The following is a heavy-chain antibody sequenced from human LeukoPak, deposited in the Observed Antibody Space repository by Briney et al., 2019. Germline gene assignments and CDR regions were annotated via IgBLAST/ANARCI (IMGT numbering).Heavy chain of an antibody. CDR1: GFTFSSYA. J-gene: IGHJ4*02. CDR3: ARDRMADLYYFDY. D-gene: IGHD2-8*01. V-gene: IGHV3-33*08. CDR2: IWYDGSNK. Sequence: PGGSLRLSCAASGFTFSSYAMHWVRQAPGKGLEWVAVIWYDGSNKYYADSVKGRFTISRDNSKNTLYLQMNSLRAEDTAVYYCARDRMADLYYFDYWGQGTLVTVSS.